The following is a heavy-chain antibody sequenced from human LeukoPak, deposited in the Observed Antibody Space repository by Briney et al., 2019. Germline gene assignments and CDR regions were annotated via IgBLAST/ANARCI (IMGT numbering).Heavy chain of an antibody. CDR2: IYWDDDK. CDR1: GFSLSTSGMC. Sequence: SGPTLVNPTQTLTLTCTFSGFSLSTSGMCVSWIRQPPGKALEWLALIYWDDDKRYSPSLKSRLTITKDTSKNQVVLTMTNMDPVDTATYYCAQWLVPYYFDYWGQGTLVTVSS. CDR3: AQWLVPYYFDY. D-gene: IGHD6-19*01. V-gene: IGHV2-5*08. J-gene: IGHJ4*02.